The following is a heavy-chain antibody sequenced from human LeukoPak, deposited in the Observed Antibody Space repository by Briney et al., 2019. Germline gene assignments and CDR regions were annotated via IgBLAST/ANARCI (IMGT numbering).Heavy chain of an antibody. Sequence: GGSLRLSCAASGFTVSSNYMSWVRQAPGKGLEWVSVIYSGGSTYYADSVKGRFTISRDNSKNALYLQMSSLRAEDTAVYYCARDQLARAYYYDSSGLRPLGYWGQGTLVTVSS. V-gene: IGHV3-53*01. D-gene: IGHD3-22*01. CDR3: ARDQLARAYYYDSSGLRPLGY. CDR2: IYSGGST. CDR1: GFTVSSNY. J-gene: IGHJ4*02.